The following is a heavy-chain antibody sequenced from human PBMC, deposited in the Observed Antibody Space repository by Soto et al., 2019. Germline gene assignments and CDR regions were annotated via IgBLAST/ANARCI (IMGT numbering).Heavy chain of an antibody. CDR2: IKSNTDGGTT. J-gene: IGHJ4*02. CDR1: GFVFSNAW. CDR3: TTDKAY. Sequence: EVQLVESGGGLVRPGGALRLSCAASGFVFSNAWVNWVRQAPGKGLAWVGRIKSNTDGGTTDYAAPVEGRFTISRDDSKNTLYLQLNSLKIEDTGVYYCTTDKAYWGQGALVTVSA. V-gene: IGHV3-15*07.